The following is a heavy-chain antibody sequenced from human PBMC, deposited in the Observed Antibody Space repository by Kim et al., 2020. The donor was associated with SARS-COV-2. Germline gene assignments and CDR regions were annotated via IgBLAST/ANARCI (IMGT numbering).Heavy chain of an antibody. CDR1: GGSISSSSYY. CDR2: IYYSGST. CDR3: AREDGSWYEFYYYGMDV. J-gene: IGHJ6*02. V-gene: IGHV4-39*02. D-gene: IGHD6-13*01. Sequence: SETLSLTCTVSGGSISSSSYYWGWIRQPPGKGLEWIGSIYYSGSTYYNPSLKSRVTISVDTSKNQFSLKLSSVTAADTAVYYCAREDGSWYEFYYYGMDVWGQGTTVTVSS.